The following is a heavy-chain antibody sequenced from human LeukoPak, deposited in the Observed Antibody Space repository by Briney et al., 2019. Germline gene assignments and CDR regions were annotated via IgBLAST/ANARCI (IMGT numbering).Heavy chain of an antibody. J-gene: IGHJ3*02. V-gene: IGHV4-39*07. D-gene: IGHD3-16*01. Sequence: SETLSLTCTVSGGSISSSSYYWGWIRQPPGKGLEWIGSIYYSGSTYYNPSLKSRVTISVDTSKNQFSLKLSSVTAADTVVYYCARDSHYGAFDIWGQGTMVTVSS. CDR2: IYYSGST. CDR1: GGSISSSSYY. CDR3: ARDSHYGAFDI.